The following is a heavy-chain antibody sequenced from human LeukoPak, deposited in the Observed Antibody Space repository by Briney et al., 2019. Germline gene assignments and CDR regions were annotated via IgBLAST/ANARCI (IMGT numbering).Heavy chain of an antibody. D-gene: IGHD6-25*01. CDR1: GGSISGSSYY. J-gene: IGHJ4*02. CDR2: IYYSGST. CDR3: ASYVAADGSNYFDY. Sequence: PSETLSLTCTVSGGSISGSSYYWGWIRQPPWKGLEWIGNIYYSGSTKYNPSLKSRVTISVDTSNNQFSLRLSSVTAADTAVYYCASYVAADGSNYFDYWGQGTLVTVSS. V-gene: IGHV4-39*07.